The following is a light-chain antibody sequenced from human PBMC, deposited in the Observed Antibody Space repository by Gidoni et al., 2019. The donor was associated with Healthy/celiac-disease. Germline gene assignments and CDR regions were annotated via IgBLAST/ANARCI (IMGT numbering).Light chain of an antibody. CDR1: SPNIGAGYD. CDR3: QSYDSSLSGSYV. V-gene: IGLV1-40*01. Sequence: QSVLTQPPSVSGAPGHRVTISCTGSSPNIGAGYDVHWYQQLPGTAPKLPVHGNSNRPSGVPDRFSGSKSGTSASLASTGLQAEDEADYYCQSYDSSLSGSYVFGTGTKVTVL. J-gene: IGLJ1*01. CDR2: GNS.